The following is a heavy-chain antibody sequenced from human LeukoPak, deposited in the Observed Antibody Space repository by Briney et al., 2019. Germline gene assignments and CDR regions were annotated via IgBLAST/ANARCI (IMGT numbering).Heavy chain of an antibody. J-gene: IGHJ4*02. D-gene: IGHD4-11*01. CDR3: AGAHPGDYSDFQFDY. CDR1: GFTFSSFG. CDR2: ISSTSSTI. Sequence: QTGGSLRLSCAASGFTFSSFGMNWVRQAPGKGLEGVSYISSTSSTIYYADSVKGRFTIPRDNAKNSLYLQMNSLRAEDTAVYYCAGAHPGDYSDFQFDYWGQGTLVTVSS. V-gene: IGHV3-48*01.